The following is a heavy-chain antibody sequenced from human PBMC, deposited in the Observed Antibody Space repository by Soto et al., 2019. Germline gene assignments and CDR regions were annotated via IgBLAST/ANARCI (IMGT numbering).Heavy chain of an antibody. CDR1: GFTFSTYW. CDR2: INQDGSER. CDR3: VCGGNFFVY. V-gene: IGHV3-7*01. Sequence: EVQLVESGGGLVQPGGSLRLPCAASGFTFSTYWMTWVRQPPGKGLERVASINQDGSERYYVDSVRGRFTISRDNAKNSPFLQMNTLRAEDTAVYYCVCGGNFFVYWGQGTLVTVSP. D-gene: IGHD3-16*01. J-gene: IGHJ4*02.